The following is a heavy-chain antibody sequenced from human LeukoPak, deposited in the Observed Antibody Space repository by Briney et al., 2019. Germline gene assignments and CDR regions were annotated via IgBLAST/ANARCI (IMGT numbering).Heavy chain of an antibody. D-gene: IGHD3-16*01. CDR1: GFTFSDYY. J-gene: IGHJ4*02. V-gene: IGHV3-11*01. CDR2: ISSSGSTI. CDR3: ARSPYYDYVWGSLQVLYYFDD. Sequence: GGCLRLSCAASGFTFSDYYMSWIRQAPGKGLEWVSYISSSGSTIYYADSVKGRFTISRDNAKNSLYLQMNSLRAEDTAVYYCARSPYYDYVWGSLQVLYYFDDWGQGTLVTVSS.